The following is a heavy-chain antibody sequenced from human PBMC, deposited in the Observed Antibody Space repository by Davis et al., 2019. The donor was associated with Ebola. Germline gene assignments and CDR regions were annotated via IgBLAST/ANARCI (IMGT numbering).Heavy chain of an antibody. V-gene: IGHV5-51*01. Sequence: PGGSLRLSCQASGYDFASSWIGWVRQMPGKGLEWMGIIFPGDSDIRYSPSFQGQVTISVDKSTSAAYLQWSSLKASDTAVYYCVRRTGEYWVGRYFDSWGPGTLVTVSS. D-gene: IGHD4-17*01. CDR3: VRRTGEYWVGRYFDS. CDR1: GYDFASSW. CDR2: IFPGDSDI. J-gene: IGHJ4*02.